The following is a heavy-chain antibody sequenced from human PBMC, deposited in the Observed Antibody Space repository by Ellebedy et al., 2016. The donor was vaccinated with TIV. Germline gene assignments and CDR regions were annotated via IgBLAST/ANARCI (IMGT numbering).Heavy chain of an antibody. D-gene: IGHD1-1*01. CDR2: IYFSGTT. CDR3: ARGPVLYNFDAFDI. CDR1: GYSISSGYY. Sequence: GSLRLSCTVSGYSISSGYYWGWIRPPPGKGLEWIASIYFSGTTYYTPSLKSRVTISADTSKNQFSLKVTSVTAPDTAVYYCARGPVLYNFDAFDIWGQGTMVTASS. J-gene: IGHJ3*02. V-gene: IGHV4-38-2*02.